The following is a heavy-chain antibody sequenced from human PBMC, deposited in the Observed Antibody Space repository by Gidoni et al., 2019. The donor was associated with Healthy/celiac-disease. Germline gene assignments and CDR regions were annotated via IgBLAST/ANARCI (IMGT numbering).Heavy chain of an antibody. J-gene: IGHJ6*02. CDR3: ARDPYITMIVVAPDV. CDR2: ISSSSSTI. Sequence: EVQLVESGGGLVQPGGSLRISCAAYGFTLSSYSMNWVRQSPGKGLEWVSYISSSSSTIYYADSVKGRFTISRDNAKNSLYLQMNSLRAEDTAVYYCARDPYITMIVVAPDVWGQGTTVTVSS. CDR1: GFTLSSYS. D-gene: IGHD3-22*01. V-gene: IGHV3-48*01.